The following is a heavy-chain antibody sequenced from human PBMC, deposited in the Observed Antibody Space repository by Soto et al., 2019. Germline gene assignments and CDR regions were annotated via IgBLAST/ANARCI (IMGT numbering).Heavy chain of an antibody. J-gene: IGHJ5*02. CDR2: VYHSGIA. V-gene: IGHV4-59*01. D-gene: IGHD3-10*02. CDR1: GDPINNYY. Sequence: PSETLSLTCTVSGDPINNYYCNWLRQTPGRGLEWIANVYHSGIANYNPSLKSRVTTSIDMSKNHFSLRLMSVTAADAAAYYSATGPYCCSKTACSYEWFDPCGQRTLVPVSS. CDR3: ATGPYCCSKTACSYEWFDP.